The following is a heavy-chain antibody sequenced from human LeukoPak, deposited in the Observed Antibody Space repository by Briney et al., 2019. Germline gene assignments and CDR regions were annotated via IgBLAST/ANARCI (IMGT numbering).Heavy chain of an antibody. CDR2: IDNAGSIT. D-gene: IGHD3-22*01. CDR1: GFTFSNYW. CDR3: VRSAFHAGSGNYYDY. V-gene: IGHV3-74*03. Sequence: GGSLRLSCAASGFTFSNYWIHWVRQAPGEGLVWVSRIDNAGSITTYADSVKGRFTISRDNAENTLYLQMNSLRVEDTAVYYCVRSAFHAGSGNYYDYWGQGTLVTVSS. J-gene: IGHJ4*02.